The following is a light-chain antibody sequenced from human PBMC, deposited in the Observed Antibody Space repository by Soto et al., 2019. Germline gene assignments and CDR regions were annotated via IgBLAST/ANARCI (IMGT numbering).Light chain of an antibody. CDR1: QSIRSG. J-gene: IGKJ1*01. V-gene: IGKV1-5*03. Sequence: DIQMTQSPSTLSASVGDRVTITCRASQSIRSGLAWYQQKPGKAPTLLIYKASRLESGVPSRFSGSVCRTDSTLTSSILPQDDYTNYYCQEYNRPWTFGQGTKVEIK. CDR3: QEYNRPWT. CDR2: KAS.